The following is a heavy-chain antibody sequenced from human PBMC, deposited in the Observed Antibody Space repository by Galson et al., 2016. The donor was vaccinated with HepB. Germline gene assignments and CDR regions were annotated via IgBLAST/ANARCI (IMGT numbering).Heavy chain of an antibody. J-gene: IGHJ5*02. CDR1: GGSIKTNNW. CDR2: VYHTGNS. D-gene: IGHD1-26*01. V-gene: IGHV4-4*02. Sequence: SETLSLTCELFGGSIKTNNWWTWVRQTPGKGLEWIGEVYHTGNSNSNPSLASPVPTSVDTSRNIFSLNLTSVTAADTALYFCARRPWLSAAPPPYYLDPWGPGTLVTVSS. CDR3: ARRPWLSAAPPPYYLDP.